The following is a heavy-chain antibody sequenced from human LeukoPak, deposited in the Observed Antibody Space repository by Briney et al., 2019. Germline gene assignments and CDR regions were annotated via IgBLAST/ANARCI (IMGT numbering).Heavy chain of an antibody. CDR3: ARDLAVTPGTENWFDP. CDR1: GFTFDDYA. J-gene: IGHJ5*02. CDR2: ISWNSGSI. Sequence: GGSLRLSCAASGFTFDDYAMHWVRQAPGKGLEWVSGISWNSGSIGYADSVKGRFTISRDNAKNSLYLQMNSLRAEDTAVYYCARDLAVTPGTENWFDPWGQGTLVTVSS. V-gene: IGHV3-9*01. D-gene: IGHD4-17*01.